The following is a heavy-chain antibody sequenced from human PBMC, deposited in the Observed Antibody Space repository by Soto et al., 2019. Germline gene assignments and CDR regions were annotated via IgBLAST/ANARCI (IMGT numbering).Heavy chain of an antibody. D-gene: IGHD2-2*01. Sequence: PGGSLRLSCAASGFTFSDYYMSWIRQAPGKGLEWVSYISSSGSTIYYADSVKGRFTISRDNAKNSLYLQMNSLRAEDTAVYYCVMRVVPAGNLDYWGQGTLVTVSS. CDR3: VMRVVPAGNLDY. CDR1: GFTFSDYY. CDR2: ISSSGSTI. J-gene: IGHJ4*02. V-gene: IGHV3-11*01.